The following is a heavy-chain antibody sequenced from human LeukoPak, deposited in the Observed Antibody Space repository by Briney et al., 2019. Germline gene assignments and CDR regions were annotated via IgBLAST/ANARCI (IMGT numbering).Heavy chain of an antibody. CDR1: GGTFSSYA. CDR2: INAGNGNT. CDR3: AREIDRDDYNRFFDY. D-gene: IGHD5-24*01. V-gene: IGHV1-3*01. Sequence: ASVKVSCTASGGTFSSYAISWVRQAPGQRLEWMGWINAGNGNTKYSQRFQGRVTITRDTSASTAYMEMRSLRSEDTAVYYCAREIDRDDYNRFFDYWGQGTLVTVSS. J-gene: IGHJ4*02.